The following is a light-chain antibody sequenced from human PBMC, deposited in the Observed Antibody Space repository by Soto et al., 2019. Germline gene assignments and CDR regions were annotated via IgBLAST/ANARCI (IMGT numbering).Light chain of an antibody. CDR1: QVINSF. J-gene: IGKJ4*01. CDR2: AAS. V-gene: IGKV1-13*02. CDR3: QQTDSYPST. Sequence: AIQLTQSPSSLSASVGDRVTITCRASQVINSFLAWYQQKPGKAPKLLIYAASSLQTGVPSRFSGSGSATDFTLTINSLQPEDFATYCCQQTDSYPSTFGGGTKVEI.